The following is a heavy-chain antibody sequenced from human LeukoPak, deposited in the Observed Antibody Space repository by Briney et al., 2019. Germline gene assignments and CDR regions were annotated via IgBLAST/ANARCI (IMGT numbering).Heavy chain of an antibody. Sequence: GGSLRLSCAASGFTFSRYSMNWVRQAPGKGLEWVSYIRSSGSPTYYADSVKGRFTISRDDAKNSLYLQMNRLGDEDTAVYYCVRDPDALDYWGPGTLVTVSS. J-gene: IGHJ4*02. CDR2: IRSSGSPT. CDR3: VRDPDALDY. CDR1: GFTFSRYS. V-gene: IGHV3-48*02.